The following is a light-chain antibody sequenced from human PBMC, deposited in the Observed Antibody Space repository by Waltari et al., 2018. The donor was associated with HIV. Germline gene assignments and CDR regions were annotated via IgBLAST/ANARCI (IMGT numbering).Light chain of an antibody. V-gene: IGKV2-28*01. CDR1: ESLLNGIGYNY. Sequence: VLTQHPLSLPVIPGAQASISCRSTESLLNGIGYNYLEWYLQKPGQSPQLLISLGSTRASGVPDRFSGSGSGTYFTLKISRVEAEDVGIYYCMQPLQTPWTFGQGTKVEIK. CDR3: MQPLQTPWT. CDR2: LGS. J-gene: IGKJ1*01.